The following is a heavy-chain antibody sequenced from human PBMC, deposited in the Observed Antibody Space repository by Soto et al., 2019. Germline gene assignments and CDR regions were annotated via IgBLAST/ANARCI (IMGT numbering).Heavy chain of an antibody. D-gene: IGHD2-21*02. CDR2: ISYDGSNK. J-gene: IGHJ4*02. V-gene: IGHV3-30*18. Sequence: GGSLRLSCAASGFTFSSYGMHWVRQAPGKGLEWVAVISYDGSNKYYADSVKGRFTISRDNSKNTLYLQMNSLRAEDTAVYYCAKIYDVVVTAPCDYWGQGTLVTVSS. CDR1: GFTFSSYG. CDR3: AKIYDVVVTAPCDY.